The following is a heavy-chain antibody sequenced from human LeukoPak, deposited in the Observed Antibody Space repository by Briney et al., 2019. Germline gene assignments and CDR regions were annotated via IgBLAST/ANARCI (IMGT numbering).Heavy chain of an antibody. CDR2: ISGSGGST. V-gene: IGHV3-23*01. J-gene: IGHJ4*02. D-gene: IGHD3-22*01. Sequence: GGSLRLSCAASGFTFSSYAMSWVRQAPGKGLEWVSAISGSGGSTYYADSVKGRFTISRDSSKNTPYLQMNSLRAEDTAVYYCARSKYYYDSSGYLDYWGQGTLVTVSS. CDR3: ARSKYYYDSSGYLDY. CDR1: GFTFSSYA.